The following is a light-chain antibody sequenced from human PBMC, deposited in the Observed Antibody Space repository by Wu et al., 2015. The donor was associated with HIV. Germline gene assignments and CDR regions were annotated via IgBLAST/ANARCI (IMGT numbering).Light chain of an antibody. J-gene: IGKJ5*01. CDR1: QSVSSTN. CDR2: DVS. V-gene: IGKV3-20*01. CDR3: QQYGSSPVT. Sequence: EIVLTQSPGTLSLSPGERATLSCRASQSVSSTNLAWYQQKPGQSPKLLIYDVSNRATGIPDRFSGSGSGTDFTLTISRLEPGDFAVYYCQQYGSSPVTFGQGTRLEIK.